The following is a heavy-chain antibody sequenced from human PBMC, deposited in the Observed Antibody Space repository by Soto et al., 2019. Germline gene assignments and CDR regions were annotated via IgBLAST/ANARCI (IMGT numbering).Heavy chain of an antibody. CDR2: IIPIFGTA. CDR3: ARGNHRWLQLWYFDL. D-gene: IGHD5-12*01. V-gene: IGHV1-69*13. CDR1: GGTFSSYT. J-gene: IGHJ2*01. Sequence: SVKVSCKASGGTFSSYTISWVRQAPGQGLEWMGGIIPIFGTANYAQKLQGRVTITADESTSTAYMELSSLRSEDTAVYYCARGNHRWLQLWYFDLWGRGTLVTVSS.